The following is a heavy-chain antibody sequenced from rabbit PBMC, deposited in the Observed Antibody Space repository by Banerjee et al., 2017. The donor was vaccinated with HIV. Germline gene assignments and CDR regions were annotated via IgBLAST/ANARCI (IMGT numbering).Heavy chain of an antibody. CDR3: ARGSATMTMVITGYYLNL. J-gene: IGHJ4*01. D-gene: IGHD2-1*01. V-gene: IGHV1S45*01. CDR2: LDINGGT. CDR1: GFSFSDKAV. Sequence: QEQLLESGGGLVKPEGSLKLSCTASGFSFSDKAVMCWVRQAPGKGLEWIGCLDINGGTAYASWVNGRFTISKTSSTTVTLQMTSLTAADTATYFCARGSATMTMVITGYYLNLWGQGTLVTVS.